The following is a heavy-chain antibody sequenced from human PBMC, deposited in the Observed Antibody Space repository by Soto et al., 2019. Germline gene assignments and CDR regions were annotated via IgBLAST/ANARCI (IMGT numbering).Heavy chain of an antibody. CDR2: ISYDGSNK. D-gene: IGHD3-22*01. V-gene: IGHV3-30-3*01. J-gene: IGHJ6*02. CDR3: ARDHYYDSSGYYRYYYYGMDV. CDR1: GFTFSSYA. Sequence: GGSLRLSCASSGFTFSSYAMHWVRQAPGKGLEWVAVISYDGSNKYYADSVKGRFTISRDNSKNTLYLQMNSLRAEDTAVYYCARDHYYDSSGYYRYYYYGMDVWGQGTTVTVAS.